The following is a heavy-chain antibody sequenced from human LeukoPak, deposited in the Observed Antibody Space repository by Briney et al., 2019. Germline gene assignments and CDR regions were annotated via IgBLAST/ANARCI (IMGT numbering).Heavy chain of an antibody. CDR3: ARGLGDSSGYYYSDN. D-gene: IGHD3-22*01. CDR2: IIPIFGTG. Sequence: SVKVSCKTSGGTFSTYAISWVRQAPGQGLEWMGGIIPIFGTGNYAQKFQGRVTITADESTSTAYMELSSLRSKDTAVYYCARGLGDSSGYYYSDNWGQGTLVTVSS. CDR1: GGTFSTYA. J-gene: IGHJ4*02. V-gene: IGHV1-69*01.